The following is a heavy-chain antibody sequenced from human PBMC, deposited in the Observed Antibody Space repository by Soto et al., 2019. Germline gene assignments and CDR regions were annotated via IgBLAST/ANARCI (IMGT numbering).Heavy chain of an antibody. CDR2: ISSSSSYI. CDR1: GFTFSSYS. J-gene: IGHJ6*02. D-gene: IGHD2-15*01. V-gene: IGHV3-21*01. Sequence: GGSLRLSCAASGFTFSSYSMNWVRQAPGKGLEWVSSISSSSSYIYYADSVKGRFTISRDNAKNSLYLQMNSLRAEDTAVYYCAILSSRRGYYYYGMDIWGQGTTVTVSS. CDR3: AILSSRRGYYYYGMDI.